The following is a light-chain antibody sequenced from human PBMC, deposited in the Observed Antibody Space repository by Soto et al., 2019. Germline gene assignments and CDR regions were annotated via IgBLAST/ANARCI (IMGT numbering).Light chain of an antibody. V-gene: IGKV1-5*03. J-gene: IGKJ1*01. CDR2: KAS. CDR3: QQYNSHSRT. Sequence: DIQMTQSPSTLSASVGDRVTITCRASQSISSWLAWYQQKPGKAPKLLMYKASNLESGVPSRFSGSGFGTELTLTISSLQPDDFATYFCQQYNSHSRTFGQGTKVDIK. CDR1: QSISSW.